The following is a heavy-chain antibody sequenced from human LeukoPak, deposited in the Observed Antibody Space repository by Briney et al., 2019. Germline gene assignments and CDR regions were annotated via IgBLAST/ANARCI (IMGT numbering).Heavy chain of an antibody. CDR3: ARRAGAYSHPYDY. CDR2: IYSDNT. J-gene: IGHJ4*02. V-gene: IGHV3-53*01. D-gene: IGHD4/OR15-4a*01. CDR1: GFTVSSNS. Sequence: GGSLRLSCAVSGFTVSSNSMSWVRQAPGKGLEWVSFIYSDNTHHSDSVKGRFTISRDNSKNTLYLQMNSLRAEDTAVYYCARRAGAYSHPYDYWGQGTLVTVSS.